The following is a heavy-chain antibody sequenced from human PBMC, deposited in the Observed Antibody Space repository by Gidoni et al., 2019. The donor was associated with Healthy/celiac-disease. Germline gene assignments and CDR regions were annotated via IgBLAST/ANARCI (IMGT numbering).Heavy chain of an antibody. J-gene: IGHJ5*02. CDR3: AKEPRPTGPAAMNLFDP. Sequence: EVQLLESGGGLVQPGGSLRLSCAASGFTFSSYGMSWVRQSPGKGLEWVSANSCSGGSTYYEDSVKGRFTISRDNSKNTWYLQMNSLRAEDTAVYYFAKEPRPTGPAAMNLFDPWGQGTLVTVSS. D-gene: IGHD2-2*01. CDR1: GFTFSSYG. CDR2: NSCSGGST. V-gene: IGHV3-23*01.